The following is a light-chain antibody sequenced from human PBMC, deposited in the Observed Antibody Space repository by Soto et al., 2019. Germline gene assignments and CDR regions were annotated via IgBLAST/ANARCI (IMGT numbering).Light chain of an antibody. CDR1: SSNVGGNP. CDR2: TNT. CDR3: ASWDDSLNGRV. J-gene: IGLJ1*01. V-gene: IGLV1-44*01. Sequence: QSVLTQPPSASGTPGQRVTISCSGSSSNVGGNPVNWYQHVPTTAPKLLIYTNTQRPSGVPDRFSGSKSGTSASLAISGLXSEDEADYYCASWDDSLNGRVFGTGTKVTVL.